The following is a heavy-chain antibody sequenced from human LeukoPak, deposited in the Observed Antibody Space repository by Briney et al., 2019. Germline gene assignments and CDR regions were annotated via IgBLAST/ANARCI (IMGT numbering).Heavy chain of an antibody. CDR2: ISGYNGNT. D-gene: IGHD5-12*01. CDR1: XXXXXXYG. Sequence: ASVKXSXXXXXXXXXXYGITWVRQAXGQGLEWMGWISGYNGNTNYAQKLQGRVTMTTDTSTSTAYMELRSLRSDDTAMYYCARDYGYGVTVMISDNYWGQGTLVTVSS. J-gene: IGHJ4*02. CDR3: ARDYGYGVTVMISDNY. V-gene: IGHV1-18*01.